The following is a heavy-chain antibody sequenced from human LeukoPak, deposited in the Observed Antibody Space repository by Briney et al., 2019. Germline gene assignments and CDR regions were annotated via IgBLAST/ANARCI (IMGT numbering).Heavy chain of an antibody. CDR3: ARGYYDFWSGYLDY. D-gene: IGHD3-3*01. CDR1: GYTFTSYG. Sequence: SVKVSCKASGYTFTSYGISWVRQAPGQGLEWMGGIIPIFGTANYAQKFQGRVTITADESTSTAYMELSSLRSEDTAVYYCARGYYDFWSGYLDYWGQGTLVTVSS. V-gene: IGHV1-69*13. J-gene: IGHJ4*02. CDR2: IIPIFGTA.